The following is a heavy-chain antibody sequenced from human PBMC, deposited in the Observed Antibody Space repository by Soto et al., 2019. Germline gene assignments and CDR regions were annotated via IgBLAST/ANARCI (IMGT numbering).Heavy chain of an antibody. D-gene: IGHD3-3*01. CDR1: GFTLRSYA. CDR3: AKDSTIFGVARFDY. CDR2: ISGSGGST. J-gene: IGHJ4*02. Sequence: GGSLRLSCAASGFTLRSYAMSWVRQAPGKGLECVSAISGSGGSTYYADSVKGRFTISRDNSKNTLYLQMNSLRAEDTAVYYCAKDSTIFGVARFDYLGQVTLVAVSS. V-gene: IGHV3-23*01.